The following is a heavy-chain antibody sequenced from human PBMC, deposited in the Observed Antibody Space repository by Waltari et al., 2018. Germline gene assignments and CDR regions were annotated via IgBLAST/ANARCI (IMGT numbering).Heavy chain of an antibody. CDR2: IIPIVGTA. CDR1: GGTFSSYA. D-gene: IGHD3-22*01. J-gene: IGHJ2*01. Sequence: QVQLVQSGAEVKKPGSSVKVSCKASGGTFSSYAISCVRQAPGQGLEWMGRIIPIVGTANYAQKFQGRVTITADESTSTADMELSSLRSEDTAVYYCAREVVVITSDWYFDLCGRGTLVTVSS. V-gene: IGHV1-69*11. CDR3: AREVVVITSDWYFDL.